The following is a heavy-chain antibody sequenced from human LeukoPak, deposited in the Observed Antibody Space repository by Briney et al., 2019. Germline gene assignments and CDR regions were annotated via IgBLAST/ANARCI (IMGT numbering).Heavy chain of an antibody. Sequence: GGSLRLSCAASGFTVSSSYVSWVRQAPGKGLEWVSVIYSGGSTFYADSVKGRFTISRDNSKNTLYLQMNSLRAEVTAVYYCASMVTTPHYFDYWGQGTLVTVSS. CDR1: GFTVSSSY. V-gene: IGHV3-53*01. CDR3: ASMVTTPHYFDY. CDR2: IYSGGST. D-gene: IGHD4-17*01. J-gene: IGHJ4*02.